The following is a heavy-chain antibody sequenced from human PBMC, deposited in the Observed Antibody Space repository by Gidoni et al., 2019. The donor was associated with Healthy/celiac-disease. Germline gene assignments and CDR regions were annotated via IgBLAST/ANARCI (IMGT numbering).Heavy chain of an antibody. Sequence: EVQLVESGGGLVQPGRSLRLPCAASGFTFDDYAMPWGRQAPGKGLEWVSGISGNSGSIGYADSVKGRFTISRDNAKNSLYLQMNSLRAEDTALYYCAKDVNYGDYGDYYYGMDVWGQGTTVTVSS. CDR2: ISGNSGSI. D-gene: IGHD4-17*01. CDR1: GFTFDDYA. CDR3: AKDVNYGDYGDYYYGMDV. J-gene: IGHJ6*02. V-gene: IGHV3-9*01.